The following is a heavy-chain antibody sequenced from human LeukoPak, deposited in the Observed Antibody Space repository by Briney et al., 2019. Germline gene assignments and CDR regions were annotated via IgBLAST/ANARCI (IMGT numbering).Heavy chain of an antibody. CDR2: IDPDSGGT. V-gene: IGHV1-2*02. CDR3: ARDYYASGRHGY. Sequence: VASVKVSCKASGYTFIGHYVHWVRQAPGQGLEWMGWIDPDSGGTNYVQKFQGRVTMTRDTSFSTAYMELSTLRSDDTAVYCCARDYYASGRHGYWGQGTLVTVS. J-gene: IGHJ4*02. D-gene: IGHD3-10*01. CDR1: GYTFIGHY.